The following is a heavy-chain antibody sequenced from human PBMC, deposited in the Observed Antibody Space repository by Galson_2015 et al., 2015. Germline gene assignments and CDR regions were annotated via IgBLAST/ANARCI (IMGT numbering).Heavy chain of an antibody. D-gene: IGHD6-19*01. V-gene: IGHV5-51*01. CDR1: GYSFTSYW. CDR2: IYPGDSDT. Sequence: QSGAEVKKSGESLKISCTGSGYSFTSYWIGWVRQMPGKGLEWMGIIYPGDSDTRYSPSFQGQVTISADKSLSTAYLQWRSLKASDTAMYYCARQGAHSSGWFGVDYWGQGTLVTVSS. CDR3: ARQGAHSSGWFGVDY. J-gene: IGHJ4*02.